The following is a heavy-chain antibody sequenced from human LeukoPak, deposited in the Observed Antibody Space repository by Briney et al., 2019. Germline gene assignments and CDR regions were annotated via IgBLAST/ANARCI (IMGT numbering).Heavy chain of an antibody. D-gene: IGHD6-19*01. J-gene: IGHJ3*02. V-gene: IGHV3-64*01. CDR1: GFTFSSYA. CDR2: ISSNGGST. Sequence: GGSLRLSCAASGFTFSSYAMHWVRQAPGKGLEYVSAISSNGGSTYYATSVKGRFTISRDNSKNTLYLQMGSLRAEDMAVYYCARERRVEVAARKTVAFEMWGQGTMVTVPS. CDR3: ARERRVEVAARKTVAFEM.